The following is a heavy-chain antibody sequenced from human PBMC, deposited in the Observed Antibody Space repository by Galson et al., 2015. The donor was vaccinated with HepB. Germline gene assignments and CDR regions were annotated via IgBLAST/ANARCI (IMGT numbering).Heavy chain of an antibody. J-gene: IGHJ4*02. CDR2: ISGSGGST. Sequence: SLRLSCAASGFTFSSYAMSWVRQAPGEGLEWVSAISGSGGSTYYADSVKGRFTISRDNSKNTLYLQMNSLRAEDTAVYYCAKDHLRGFKYYFDYWGQGTLVTVSS. CDR1: GFTFSSYA. V-gene: IGHV3-23*01. CDR3: AKDHLRGFKYYFDY. D-gene: IGHD5-12*01.